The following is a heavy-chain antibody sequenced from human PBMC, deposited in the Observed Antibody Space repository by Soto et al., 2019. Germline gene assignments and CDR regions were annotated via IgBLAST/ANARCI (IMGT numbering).Heavy chain of an antibody. J-gene: IGHJ3*02. CDR3: ARGQYYDRSGYYYLPFDI. Sequence: QVQLQESGPGLVKPSETLSLSCTVSGGSISRNYWSWIRQAPGKGLEWIGYVSYSGNTNYSHSLKSRVTISVDTSKNHLSLRLSSVTAADTAVYYCARGQYYDRSGYYYLPFDIWGQGTMVTVSS. V-gene: IGHV4-59*01. D-gene: IGHD3-22*01. CDR2: VSYSGNT. CDR1: GGSISRNY.